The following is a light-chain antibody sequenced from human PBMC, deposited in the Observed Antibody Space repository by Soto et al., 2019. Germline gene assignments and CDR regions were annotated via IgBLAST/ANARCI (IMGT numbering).Light chain of an antibody. Sequence: QSALTQPASVSGSTGQSITISCTGTSSDVGGYNYVSWYQHHPGKAPKLMIYDVSNRPSGVSNRFSGSKSGNTASLTISGLQAEDEADYYCSSYTSSSTLVVFGGGTKVTVL. CDR2: DVS. CDR3: SSYTSSSTLVV. CDR1: SSDVGGYNY. V-gene: IGLV2-14*03. J-gene: IGLJ2*01.